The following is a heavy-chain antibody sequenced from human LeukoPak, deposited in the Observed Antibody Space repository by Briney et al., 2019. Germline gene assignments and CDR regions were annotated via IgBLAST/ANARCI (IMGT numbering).Heavy chain of an antibody. Sequence: GGSLRLSCAVSGFNLNSYAMHWVRQAPGKGLEWVAVVRHDEANSFYADSVQGRFTISRDTSKKLLYLQMNSLRVEDTAVYYCAKEYTPSSPLGELDSWGQGTLVTVSS. V-gene: IGHV3-30*02. CDR3: AKEYTPSSPLGELDS. D-gene: IGHD6-6*01. J-gene: IGHJ4*02. CDR2: VRHDEANS. CDR1: GFNLNSYA.